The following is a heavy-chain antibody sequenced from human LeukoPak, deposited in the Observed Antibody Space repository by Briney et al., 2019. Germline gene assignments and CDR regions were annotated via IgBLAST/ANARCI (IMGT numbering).Heavy chain of an antibody. CDR1: GGSISGYH. V-gene: IGHV4-59*01. Sequence: SETLSLTCNVSGGSISGYHWSWIRQPPGKGLEWLGYIYYSGSSNYNPSLKSRVTMSADTSKNQFSLKLSSVTAADTAVYYCARERSMVRGLSWFDPWGQGTLVTVSS. J-gene: IGHJ5*02. D-gene: IGHD3-10*01. CDR2: IYYSGSS. CDR3: ARERSMVRGLSWFDP.